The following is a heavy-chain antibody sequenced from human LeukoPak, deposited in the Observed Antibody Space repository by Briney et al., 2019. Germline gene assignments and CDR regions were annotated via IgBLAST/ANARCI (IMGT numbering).Heavy chain of an antibody. CDR1: GGSISSDNW. J-gene: IGHJ6*03. Sequence: SETLSLTCAVSGGSISSDNWWSWVRQPPGKGLEWIGYIYHSGSTYYNPSLKSRVTISVDRSKNQFSLKLSSVTAADTAVYYCARTLADFWRDMDVWGKGTTVTVSS. CDR3: ARTLADFWRDMDV. D-gene: IGHD3-3*01. CDR2: IYHSGST. V-gene: IGHV4-4*02.